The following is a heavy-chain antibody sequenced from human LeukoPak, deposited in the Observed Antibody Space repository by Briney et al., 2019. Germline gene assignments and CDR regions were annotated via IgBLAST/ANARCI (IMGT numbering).Heavy chain of an antibody. CDR3: ARAGYYGSGSKFDY. CDR1: GGTFSSYA. J-gene: IGHJ4*02. D-gene: IGHD3-10*01. V-gene: IGHV1-69*05. Sequence: ASVKVSCKASGGTFSSYAISWVRQAPGQGLEWMGGIIPIFGTANYAQKFQGRVTITRNTSISTAYMELSSLRSEDTAVYYCARAGYYGSGSKFDYWGQGTLVTVSS. CDR2: IIPIFGTA.